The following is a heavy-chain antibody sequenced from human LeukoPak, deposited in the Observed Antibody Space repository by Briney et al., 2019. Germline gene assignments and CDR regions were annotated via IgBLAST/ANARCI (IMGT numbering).Heavy chain of an antibody. Sequence: GGSLRLSCAASGFTFSSYSMNWVRHVPGKGLEWVSSISSSSSYIYYADSVKGRFTISRDNAKNSLYLQMNSLRAEDTAVYYCARDHTVTTAGYWGQGTLVTVSS. V-gene: IGHV3-21*01. J-gene: IGHJ4*02. CDR3: ARDHTVTTAGY. CDR1: GFTFSSYS. D-gene: IGHD4-17*01. CDR2: ISSSSSYI.